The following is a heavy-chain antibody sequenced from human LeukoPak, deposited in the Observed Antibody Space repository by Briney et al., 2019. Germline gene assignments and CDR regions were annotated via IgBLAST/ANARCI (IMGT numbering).Heavy chain of an antibody. V-gene: IGHV1-2*02. J-gene: IGHJ4*02. CDR2: INPHSGGT. CDR1: GYTFTGYY. D-gene: IGHD6-19*01. CDR3: AREGVAGTIFDY. Sequence: ASVKVSCKASGYTFTGYYMHWVRQAPGQGPEWMGWINPHSGGTNYVQKFQGGVTMTRDTSISTAYMELSGLRSDDTAVYYCAREGVAGTIFDYWGQGTLVTVSS.